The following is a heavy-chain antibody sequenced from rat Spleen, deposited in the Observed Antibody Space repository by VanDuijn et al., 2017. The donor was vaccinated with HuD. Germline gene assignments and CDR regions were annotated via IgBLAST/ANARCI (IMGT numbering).Heavy chain of an antibody. D-gene: IGHD4-4*01. CDR3: TRRGYLSDWYFDF. J-gene: IGHJ1*01. V-gene: IGHV5-25*01. Sequence: EVQLVESGGGLVQPGRSIKLSCAASGFAFSHYGMAWVLQAPTKGLEWIASISYDGDNTYYRDSVKGRFTISRDNARSTLNLHMDSLRSEDTATYYCTRRGYLSDWYFDFWGPGTMVTVSS. CDR1: GFAFSHYG. CDR2: ISYDGDNT.